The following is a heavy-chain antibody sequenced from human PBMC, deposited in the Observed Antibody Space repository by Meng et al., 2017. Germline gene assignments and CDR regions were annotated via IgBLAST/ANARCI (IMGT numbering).Heavy chain of an antibody. V-gene: IGHV4-34*01. CDR3: GRGGGYSYGFGSIDY. CDR2: INHSGST. J-gene: IGHJ4*02. D-gene: IGHD5-18*01. CDR1: GGSFSGYY. Sequence: QVQLQQWGAGLLKPSETLSLTCAVYGGSFSGYYWSWIRQPSGKGLEWIGEINHSGSTNYNPSLKSRVTISVDTSKNQFSLKLSSVTAADTAVYYCGRGGGYSYGFGSIDYWGQGTLVTVSS.